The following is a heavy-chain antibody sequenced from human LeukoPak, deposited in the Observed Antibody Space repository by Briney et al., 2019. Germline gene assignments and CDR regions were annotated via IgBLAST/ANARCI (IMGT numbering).Heavy chain of an antibody. J-gene: IGHJ1*01. CDR2: INPDGRDT. D-gene: IGHD2-21*02. V-gene: IGHV3-7*01. CDR3: TSWGDTTAEYFQR. Sequence: GSLRLSCVVSGFTFNRCWMNWVRQAPGKGLEWVAHINPDGRDTYYVDSVKGRFTISRDNAQNSMYLQMNSLRVEDTAVYYCTSWGDTTAEYFQRWGQGTLVTVSS. CDR1: GFTFNRCW.